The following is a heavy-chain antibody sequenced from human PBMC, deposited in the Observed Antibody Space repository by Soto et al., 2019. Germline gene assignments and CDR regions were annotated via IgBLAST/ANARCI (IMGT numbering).Heavy chain of an antibody. J-gene: IGHJ3*02. CDR1: GFSLRSDW. Sequence: PGGSLRLSCAAIGFSLRSDWMAWVRQIPGKGLEFVANIKEDGSVKNYVDSVKGRFSISRDNDKNSLYLQMNSLRAEDTAVYYCGTDRWGGAFDMWGQRTTVTVSS. V-gene: IGHV3-7*01. D-gene: IGHD3-10*01. CDR3: GTDRWGGAFDM. CDR2: IKEDGSVK.